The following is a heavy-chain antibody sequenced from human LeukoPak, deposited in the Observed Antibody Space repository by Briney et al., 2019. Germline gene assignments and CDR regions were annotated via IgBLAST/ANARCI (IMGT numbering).Heavy chain of an antibody. CDR1: GYTFSDYY. CDR3: ATAYYYDSSGYYDPLDY. CDR2: INPNSGGT. Sequence: GASVKVSCKASGYTFSDYYMHWVRQAPGQGLEWMGRINPNSGGTNYAQKFQGRVTMTRDTSTSTVYMELSSLRSEDTAVYYCATAYYYDSSGYYDPLDYWGQGTLVTVSS. D-gene: IGHD3-22*01. V-gene: IGHV1-2*06. J-gene: IGHJ4*02.